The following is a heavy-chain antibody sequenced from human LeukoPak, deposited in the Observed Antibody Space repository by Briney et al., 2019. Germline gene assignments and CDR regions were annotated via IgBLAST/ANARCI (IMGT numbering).Heavy chain of an antibody. CDR3: AKDNRRHYTSGPNPDSLH. CDR2: ISWNSGSI. Sequence: LTGGSLRLSCAASGFTVSSNYMSWVRQAPGKGLEWVSGISWNSGSIDYADSVKGRFTISRDNAKNSLYLQMNSLRVEDTAFYYCAKDNRRHYTSGPNPDSLHWGQGALVTVSS. CDR1: GFTVSSNY. J-gene: IGHJ4*02. V-gene: IGHV3-9*01. D-gene: IGHD6-19*01.